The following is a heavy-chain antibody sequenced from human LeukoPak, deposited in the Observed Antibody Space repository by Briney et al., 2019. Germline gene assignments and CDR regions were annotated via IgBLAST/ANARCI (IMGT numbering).Heavy chain of an antibody. D-gene: IGHD1-26*01. CDR1: GYTFTSYY. J-gene: IGHJ3*02. Sequence: ASVKVSCKASGYTFTSYYMHWVRQAAGKGLEGMGGFDPEDGETIYAQKFQGRVTMTEDTSTDTAYMELSSLRAEDTAVYYCATTLPSIRAFDIWGQGTMVTVSS. CDR2: FDPEDGET. CDR3: ATTLPSIRAFDI. V-gene: IGHV1-24*01.